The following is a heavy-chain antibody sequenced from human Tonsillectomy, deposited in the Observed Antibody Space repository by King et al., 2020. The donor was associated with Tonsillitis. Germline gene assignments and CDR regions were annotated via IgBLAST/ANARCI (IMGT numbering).Heavy chain of an antibody. J-gene: IGHJ2*01. CDR2: FYYTGST. Sequence: QLQESGPGLVKPSETLSLTCTVSGGSLSSSYYWGWIRQSPGKGLEWIGNFYYTGSTYYNPSLTSRLTISLDTAKNQISLKLTSVTAADTAVYYCARPKCGGDCYLKDYWYFDLWGRGTLVTVAS. D-gene: IGHD2-21*02. V-gene: IGHV4-39*01. CDR3: ARPKCGGDCYLKDYWYFDL. CDR1: GGSLSSSYY.